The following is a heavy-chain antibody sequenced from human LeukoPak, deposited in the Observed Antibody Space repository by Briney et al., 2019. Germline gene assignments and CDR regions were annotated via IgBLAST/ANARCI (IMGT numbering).Heavy chain of an antibody. D-gene: IGHD3-22*01. CDR1: GGSFSGYY. J-gene: IGHJ4*02. CDR2: INHSGST. Sequence: SETLSLTCAVYGGSFSGYYWSWIRQPPGKGLEWIGEINHSGSTNYNPSLKSRVTISVDTSKNQFSLKLSSGTAADTAVYYCARGWSEEDGSGYPLPYDYWGRGPLVTVSS. V-gene: IGHV4-34*01. CDR3: ARGWSEEDGSGYPLPYDY.